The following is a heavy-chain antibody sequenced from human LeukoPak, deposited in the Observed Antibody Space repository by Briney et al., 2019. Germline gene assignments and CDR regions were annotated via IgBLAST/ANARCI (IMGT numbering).Heavy chain of an antibody. J-gene: IGHJ4*02. CDR2: IIPIFGTA. CDR3: ARDARIPYYFDY. Sequence: ASVKVSCKASGYKFISYGFSWVRQAPGQGLEWMGRIIPIFGTANYAQKFQGRVTITTDESTSTAYMELSSLRSEDTAVYYCARDARIPYYFDYWGQGTLVTVSS. V-gene: IGHV1-69*05. D-gene: IGHD2-15*01. CDR1: GYKFISYG.